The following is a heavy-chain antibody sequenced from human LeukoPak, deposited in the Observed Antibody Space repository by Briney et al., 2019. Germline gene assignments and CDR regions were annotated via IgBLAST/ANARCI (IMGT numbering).Heavy chain of an antibody. CDR3: ARDLSDYYGSGSYRPIDAFDI. CDR1: GGSFSGYY. D-gene: IGHD3-10*01. V-gene: IGHV4-34*01. Sequence: SETLSLTCAVYGGSFSGYYWSWIRQPPGKGLEWIGEINHSGSPNYNPSLKSRVTISIDTSKIQFSLKLSPVTAADTAVYYCARDLSDYYGSGSYRPIDAFDIWGQGTMVTVSS. CDR2: INHSGSP. J-gene: IGHJ3*02.